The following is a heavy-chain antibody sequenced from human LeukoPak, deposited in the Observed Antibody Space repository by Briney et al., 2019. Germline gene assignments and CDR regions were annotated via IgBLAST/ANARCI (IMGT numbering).Heavy chain of an antibody. Sequence: PGGSLRLPCAASGFTFSGYAMSWVRQAPGKGLEWVSAISGSGGSTYYADSVKGRFTISRDNSKNTLYLQMNSLRAEDTAVYYCAKFLPYYYDSSGYLNYWYFDLWGRGTLVTVSS. D-gene: IGHD3-22*01. V-gene: IGHV3-23*01. CDR3: AKFLPYYYDSSGYLNYWYFDL. J-gene: IGHJ2*01. CDR1: GFTFSGYA. CDR2: ISGSGGST.